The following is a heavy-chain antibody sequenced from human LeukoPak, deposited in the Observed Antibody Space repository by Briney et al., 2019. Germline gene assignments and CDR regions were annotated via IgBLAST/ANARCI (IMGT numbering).Heavy chain of an antibody. CDR3: ARAQRCTNGVCYTYYYYGMDA. Sequence: APVKVSCKASGYTFTSYYMHWVRQAPGQGLEWMGIINPSGGSTSYAQKFKGRVTMTRDTSTSTVYMELSSLRSEDTAVYYCARAQRCTNGVCYTYYYYGMDAWGQGTTVTVSS. CDR1: GYTFTSYY. J-gene: IGHJ6*02. V-gene: IGHV1-46*01. CDR2: INPSGGST. D-gene: IGHD2-8*01.